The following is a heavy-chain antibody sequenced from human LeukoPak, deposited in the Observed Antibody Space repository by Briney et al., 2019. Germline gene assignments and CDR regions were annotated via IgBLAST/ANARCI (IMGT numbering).Heavy chain of an antibody. V-gene: IGHV3-7*01. J-gene: IGHJ6*03. CDR2: IKQDGSEK. CDR3: ARIGVVVPAANYYYYYMDV. D-gene: IGHD2-2*01. Sequence: GGSLRLSCAASGFTFSSYWMSWLRQAPGKGLEWVANIKQDGSEKYYVDSVKGRFTISRDNAKNSLYLQMNSLRAEDTAVYYCARIGVVVPAANYYYYYMDVWGKGTTVTVSS. CDR1: GFTFSSYW.